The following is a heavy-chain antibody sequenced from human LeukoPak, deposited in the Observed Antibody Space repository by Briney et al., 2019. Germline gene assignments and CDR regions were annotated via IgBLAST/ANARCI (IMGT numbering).Heavy chain of an antibody. D-gene: IGHD4-11*01. CDR2: INSDGSST. CDR1: GFTFNSYW. Sequence: PGGSLRLSCAASGFTFNSYWMHWVRHAPGKGLVWVSRINSDGSSTTYTDSVKGRFTISRDNSKNTLNLQMNSLRAEDTAVYYCAKDSTVTTGSNWFDPWGQGTLVTVSS. CDR3: AKDSTVTTGSNWFDP. V-gene: IGHV3-74*01. J-gene: IGHJ5*02.